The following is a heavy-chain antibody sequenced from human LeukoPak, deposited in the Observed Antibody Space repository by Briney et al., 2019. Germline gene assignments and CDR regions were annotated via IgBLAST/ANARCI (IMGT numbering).Heavy chain of an antibody. J-gene: IGHJ6*03. D-gene: IGHD3-16*01. CDR2: INPNSGGT. CDR1: GYTFTGYY. CDR3: ARERGDYYYYYMDV. Sequence: GASVKVSCKASGYTFTGYYMHWVRQAPGQGLEWMGWINPNSGGTNYAQKFQGRVTMTRDTSISTAYMELSRLRSDDTAVYYCARERGDYYYYYMDVWGKGTTVTISS. V-gene: IGHV1-2*02.